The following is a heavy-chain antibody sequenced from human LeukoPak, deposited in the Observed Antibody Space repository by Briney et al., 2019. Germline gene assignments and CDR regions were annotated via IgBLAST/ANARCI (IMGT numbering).Heavy chain of an antibody. CDR3: ARVVGSGSYQVTDYMDV. CDR1: GFTFSSYD. Sequence: GGSLRLSCATSGFTFSSYDMHWVRQATGKGLDWVSAIDIAGDTYYPGSVKGRFTISRDNAKNSLYLQMNSLRAEDTAVYYCARVVGSGSYQVTDYMDVWGKGTTVTISS. V-gene: IGHV3-13*01. J-gene: IGHJ6*03. CDR2: IDIAGDT. D-gene: IGHD3-10*01.